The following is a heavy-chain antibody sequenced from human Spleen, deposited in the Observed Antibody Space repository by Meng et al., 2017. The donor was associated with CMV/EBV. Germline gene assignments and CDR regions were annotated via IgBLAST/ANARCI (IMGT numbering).Heavy chain of an antibody. CDR2: IYYSGST. D-gene: IGHD3-22*01. CDR1: GGSISSSSYY. Sequence: LQRQESGPGLVKPSETLALTCTGSGGSISSSSYYWGWIRQPPGKGLEWIGSIYYSGSTYYNPSLKSRVTISVDTSKNQFSLKLSSVTAADTAVYYCARGDSSGYYDYWGQGTLVTVSS. V-gene: IGHV4-39*07. J-gene: IGHJ4*02. CDR3: ARGDSSGYYDY.